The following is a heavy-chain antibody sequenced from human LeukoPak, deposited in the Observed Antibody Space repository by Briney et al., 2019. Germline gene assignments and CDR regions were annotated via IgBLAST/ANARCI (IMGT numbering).Heavy chain of an antibody. V-gene: IGHV3-7*01. CDR3: ARDSPIELHDAFDI. D-gene: IGHD1-26*01. CDR2: IKQDGSEK. CDR1: GFTFSSYW. J-gene: IGHJ3*02. Sequence: TGGSLRLSCAASGFTFSSYWMSWVRQAPGKGLEWVANIKQDGSEKYYVDSVKGRFTISRDNAKNSLYLQMNSLRAEDTAVYYCARDSPIELHDAFDIWGQGTMVTVSS.